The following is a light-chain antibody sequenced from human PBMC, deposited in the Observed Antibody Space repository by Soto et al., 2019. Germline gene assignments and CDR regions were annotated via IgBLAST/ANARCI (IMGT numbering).Light chain of an antibody. Sequence: DIVMTQSPDSLAVSLGERATINCKSSQSVLYSSNNKNYLAWYQQKPGQPPKLLIYWASTRESGGPDRFSGSGSGTDLTLTISSLQAEDVAVYYCQQYYSTPTFGGGTKVEIK. CDR1: QSVLYSSNNKNY. J-gene: IGKJ4*01. CDR2: WAS. V-gene: IGKV4-1*01. CDR3: QQYYSTPT.